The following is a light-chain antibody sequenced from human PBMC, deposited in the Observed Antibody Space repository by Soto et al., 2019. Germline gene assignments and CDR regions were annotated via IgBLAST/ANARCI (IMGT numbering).Light chain of an antibody. CDR2: TTS. J-gene: IGKJ1*01. CDR1: QYVTSNY. CDR3: QQYGGSPWT. V-gene: IGKV3-20*01. Sequence: EIVLTQSPGTLSLSPGERATLSCRASQYVTSNYFSWYQQKPGQAPRLLIYTTSSRATGVSERFSGSGSGTDFTITISRLEPEDSAVYYCQQYGGSPWTFGQGTKVEIK.